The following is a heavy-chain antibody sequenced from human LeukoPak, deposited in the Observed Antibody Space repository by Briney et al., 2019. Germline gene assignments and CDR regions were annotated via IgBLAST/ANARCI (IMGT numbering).Heavy chain of an antibody. Sequence: KTGGSLRLSCAASGFIFSSYSMNWVRQAPGKGLEWVSSISSSSSYIYYADSVKGRFTISRDNAKNSLYLQMNSLRAEDTAVYYCARADYGDYGVDYWGQGTLVTVSS. J-gene: IGHJ4*02. CDR1: GFIFSSYS. V-gene: IGHV3-21*01. D-gene: IGHD4-17*01. CDR2: ISSSSSYI. CDR3: ARADYGDYGVDY.